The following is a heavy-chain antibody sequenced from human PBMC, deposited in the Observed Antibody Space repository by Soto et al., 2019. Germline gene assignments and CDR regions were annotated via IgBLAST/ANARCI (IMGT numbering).Heavy chain of an antibody. CDR3: ARESKKRGNSYGPDY. D-gene: IGHD5-18*01. J-gene: IGHJ4*02. CDR2: INRSGST. Sequence: QVQLQQWGAGLLKPSEPLSLTCAVYGGSFSGYYWTWIRQPPGKGLEWIGEINRSGSTNCNPSLKSRVTISVDTSQNQFSLKLSPVTAADTAVYYCARESKKRGNSYGPDYWCQGTLVTVSS. V-gene: IGHV4-34*01. CDR1: GGSFSGYY.